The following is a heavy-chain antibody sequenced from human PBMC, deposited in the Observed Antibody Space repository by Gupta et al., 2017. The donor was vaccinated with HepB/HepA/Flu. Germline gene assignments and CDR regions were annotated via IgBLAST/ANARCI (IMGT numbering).Heavy chain of an antibody. Sequence: EVQVVESGGDLVKPGGSLRLSCAVSGLTFSHAWMSWVRQAPGKGLEWLGRVKDSAGGEKTDRAAPVKGRFTIYRDDAKKTVYLQMKRLNNEDSGVYFCVGMATVYYRMDVWGQGTTVPVS. V-gene: IGHV3-15*01. CDR3: VGMATVYYRMDV. J-gene: IGHJ6*02. CDR1: GLTFSHAW. D-gene: IGHD2-21*02. CDR2: VKDSAGGEKT.